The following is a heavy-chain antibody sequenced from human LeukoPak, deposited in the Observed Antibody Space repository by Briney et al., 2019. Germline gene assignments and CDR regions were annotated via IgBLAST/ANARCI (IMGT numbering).Heavy chain of an antibody. Sequence: GGSLRLSCAASGFTFSSYSMNWVRQAPGKGLEWVAVIWYDGSKKYYADSVKGRFTISRDNSKNTLYLQMNSPRAEDTAVYYCARLSGSFLDYWGQGTLVTVSS. CDR3: ARLSGSFLDY. CDR1: GFTFSSYS. J-gene: IGHJ4*02. V-gene: IGHV3-33*08. CDR2: IWYDGSKK. D-gene: IGHD1-26*01.